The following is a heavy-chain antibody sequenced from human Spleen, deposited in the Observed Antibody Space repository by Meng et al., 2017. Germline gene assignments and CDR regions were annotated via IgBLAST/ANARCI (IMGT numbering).Heavy chain of an antibody. CDR3: ARGPADIVVVVAATLLDY. J-gene: IGHJ4*02. V-gene: IGHV4-34*01. Sequence: QVQLQLWGAGLLKPSGTLSLTCACYGGSFSGYYWSWIRQPPGKGLEWIGEINHSGSTNYNPSLKSRVTISVDTSKNQFSLKLSSVTAADTAVYYCARGPADIVVVVAATLLDYWGQGTLVTVSS. CDR2: INHSGST. CDR1: GGSFSGYY. D-gene: IGHD2-15*01.